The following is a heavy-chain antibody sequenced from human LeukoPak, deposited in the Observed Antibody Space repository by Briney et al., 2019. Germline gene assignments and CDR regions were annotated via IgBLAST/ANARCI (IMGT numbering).Heavy chain of an antibody. CDR1: GFTVSSNY. CDR3: ARPYCSSTSCYQVGYYFDY. CDR2: ISYDGSNK. V-gene: IGHV3-30-3*01. J-gene: IGHJ4*02. D-gene: IGHD2-2*01. Sequence: GGSLRLSCAASGFTVSSNYMSWVRQAPGKGLEWVAVISYDGSNKYYADSVKGRFTISRDNSKNTLYLQMNSLRAEDTAVYYCARPYCSSTSCYQVGYYFDYWGQGTLVTVSS.